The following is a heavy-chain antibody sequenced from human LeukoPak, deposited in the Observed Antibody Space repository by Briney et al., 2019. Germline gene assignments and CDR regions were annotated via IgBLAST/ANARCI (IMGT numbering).Heavy chain of an antibody. J-gene: IGHJ3*02. CDR2: ISAYNGNT. Sequence: ASVKVSCKASGYTFTGYYMHWVRQAPGQGLEWMGWISAYNGNTNYAQKLQGRVTMTTDTSTSTAYMELRSLRSDDTAVYYCARSRPTYYYDSSGYYYPREDAFDIWGQGTMVTVSS. V-gene: IGHV1-18*04. CDR1: GYTFTGYY. D-gene: IGHD3-22*01. CDR3: ARSRPTYYYDSSGYYYPREDAFDI.